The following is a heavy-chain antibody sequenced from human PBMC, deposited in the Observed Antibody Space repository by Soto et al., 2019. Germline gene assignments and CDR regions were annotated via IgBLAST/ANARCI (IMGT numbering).Heavy chain of an antibody. CDR2: ISSSSSYT. V-gene: IGHV3-11*06. Sequence: QVQLVESGGGLVKPGGSLRLSCAASGFTFSDYYMSWIRQAPGKGLEWVSYISSSSSYTNYADSVKGRFTISRDNAKNSLYLQMNSLRAEDTAVYYCASSNSGSYIDYWGQGTLVTVSS. J-gene: IGHJ4*02. CDR3: ASSNSGSYIDY. CDR1: GFTFSDYY. D-gene: IGHD1-26*01.